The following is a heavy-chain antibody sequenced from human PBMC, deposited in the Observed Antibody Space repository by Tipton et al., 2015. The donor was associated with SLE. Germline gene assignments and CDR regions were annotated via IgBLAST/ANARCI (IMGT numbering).Heavy chain of an antibody. J-gene: IGHJ3*02. CDR1: GGSFSSHY. Sequence: TLSLTCAVYGGSFSSHYWGWIRQPPGKGLEWIGYIYYSGSTNYNPSLKSRVTISVDTSKNQFSLKLSSVTAADTAVYYCAREDPAFDIWGQGTMVTVSS. CDR3: AREDPAFDI. V-gene: IGHV4-59*11. CDR2: IYYSGST.